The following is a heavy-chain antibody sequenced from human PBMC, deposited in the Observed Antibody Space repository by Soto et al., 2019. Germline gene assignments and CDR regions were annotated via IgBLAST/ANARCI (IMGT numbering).Heavy chain of an antibody. CDR2: IYYAGNT. CDR3: ARHQNIMVVTAARGFDV. V-gene: IGHV4-39*01. Sequence: QLQLQESGPGLVKPSETLSLTCTVSGGSISSSSYFWGWIRQPPGKGLECIGNIYYAGNTYYNPSLKSRVTISVDTSKNQFSLNLSSVTASDTAVYYCARHQNIMVVTAARGFDVWGQGTMVTVSS. J-gene: IGHJ3*01. D-gene: IGHD2-21*02. CDR1: GGSISSSSYF.